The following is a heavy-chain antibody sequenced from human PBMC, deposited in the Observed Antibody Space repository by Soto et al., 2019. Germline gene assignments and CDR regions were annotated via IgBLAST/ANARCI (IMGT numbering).Heavy chain of an antibody. Sequence: GGSLRLSCAASGFTFSSYAISWVRQAPGKGLEWVSAISGSGGSTYYADSVKGRFTISRDNSKNTLYLQMNSLRAEDTAVYYCAKDGPPQYCSSTSRYYFDYWGQGTLVTVSS. CDR1: GFTFSSYA. D-gene: IGHD2-2*01. CDR3: AKDGPPQYCSSTSRYYFDY. V-gene: IGHV3-23*01. CDR2: ISGSGGST. J-gene: IGHJ4*02.